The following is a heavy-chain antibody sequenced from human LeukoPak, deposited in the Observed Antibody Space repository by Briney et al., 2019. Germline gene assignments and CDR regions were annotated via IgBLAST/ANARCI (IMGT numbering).Heavy chain of an antibody. CDR2: INSNSGGT. CDR1: GYTFTGYY. D-gene: IGHD2-2*01. V-gene: IGHV1-2*02. J-gene: IGHJ6*02. CDR3: ARDYCSSATCYGYYYGMDV. Sequence: ASVKVSCKASGYTFTGYYIHWVRQAPGQGLEWMGWINSNSGGTNYAQKFQGRVTMTRDTSISTAYMELSRLRSDDTAVYYCARDYCSSATCYGYYYGMDVRGQGTTVTVSS.